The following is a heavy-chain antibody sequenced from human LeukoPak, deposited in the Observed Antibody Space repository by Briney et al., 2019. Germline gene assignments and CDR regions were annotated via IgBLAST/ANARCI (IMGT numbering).Heavy chain of an antibody. CDR3: ARNRLGERAFDI. D-gene: IGHD3-10*01. J-gene: IGHJ3*02. CDR2: IYYSGST. V-gene: IGHV4-59*12. Sequence: SETLSLTCTVSGGSISSYYWSWIRQPPGKGLEWIGYIYYSGSTNYNPSLKSRVTISVDTSKNQFSLKLTSVTAADTAVYFCARNRLGERAFDIWGQGTMVTISS. CDR1: GGSISSYY.